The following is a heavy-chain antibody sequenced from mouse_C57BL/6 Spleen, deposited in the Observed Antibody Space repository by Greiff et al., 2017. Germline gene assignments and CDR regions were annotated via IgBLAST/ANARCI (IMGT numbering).Heavy chain of an antibody. J-gene: IGHJ4*01. V-gene: IGHV1-81*01. Sequence: VQRVESGAELARPGASVKLSCKASGYTFTSYGISWVKQRTGQGLEWIGEIYPRSGNTYYNEKFKGKATLTADKSSSTAYMELRSLTSEDSAVYFCARGDYDGAMDYWGQGTSVTVSS. D-gene: IGHD2-4*01. CDR2: IYPRSGNT. CDR1: GYTFTSYG. CDR3: ARGDYDGAMDY.